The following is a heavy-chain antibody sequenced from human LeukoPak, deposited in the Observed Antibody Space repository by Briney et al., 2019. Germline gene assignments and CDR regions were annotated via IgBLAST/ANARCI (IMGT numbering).Heavy chain of an antibody. CDR2: IIPIFGTA. J-gene: IGHJ6*04. CDR1: GGTFSSYA. CDR3: AYIEHPITMVRGEPYYYYYGMDV. D-gene: IGHD3-10*01. V-gene: IGHV1-69*13. Sequence: ASVKLSCKASGGTFSSYAISWVRQAPGQGLEWMGGIIPIFGTANYAHTFQGRVTITADESTSTTYMELSSLRSEDTDVYYCAYIEHPITMVRGEPYYYYYGMDVWGKGTTVTVSS.